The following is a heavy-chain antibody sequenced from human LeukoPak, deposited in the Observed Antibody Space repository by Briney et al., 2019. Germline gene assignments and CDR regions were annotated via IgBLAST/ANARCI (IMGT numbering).Heavy chain of an antibody. J-gene: IGHJ4*02. Sequence: PGGSLRLSCAASGFTFRSFEMNWVRQAPGKGLEWLSYIGTIGSPIYYADSVKGRFTISRDNARNSPCLQMNSLRVEDTAVYYCASFYDSSGRDYWGQGTLVTVSS. D-gene: IGHD3-22*01. CDR1: GFTFRSFE. V-gene: IGHV3-48*03. CDR3: ASFYDSSGRDY. CDR2: IGTIGSPI.